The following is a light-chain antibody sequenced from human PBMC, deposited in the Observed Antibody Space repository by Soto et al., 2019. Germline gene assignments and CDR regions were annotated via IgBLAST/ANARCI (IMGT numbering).Light chain of an antibody. CDR2: GAS. J-gene: IGKJ1*01. CDR3: QQYNNWPPVT. Sequence: EIVMTQSPATLSVSPGERATLSFSSSQSVSSNLALYQQKPGQAPRLLIYGASTRATGIPARFSGSGSGTEFTLTISSLQSEDFAAYYCQQYNNWPPVTFGQGTKVDIK. V-gene: IGKV3D-15*01. CDR1: QSVSSN.